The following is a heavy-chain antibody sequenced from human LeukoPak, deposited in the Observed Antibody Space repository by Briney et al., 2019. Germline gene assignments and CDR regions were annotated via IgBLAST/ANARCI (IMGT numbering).Heavy chain of an antibody. CDR2: LNTDGSSP. CDR3: ARGTAEPAGIGY. V-gene: IGHV3-74*01. CDR1: GFPFVTYW. J-gene: IGHJ4*02. D-gene: IGHD2-2*01. Sequence: GGSLRLSCAASGFPFVTYWMHWVRQAPGKGLVWVSHLNTDGSSPTYGDSAKGRFTVSRDNAESTLFLQLNSLRVEDTAVYYCARGTAEPAGIGYWGQGTLVTVSS.